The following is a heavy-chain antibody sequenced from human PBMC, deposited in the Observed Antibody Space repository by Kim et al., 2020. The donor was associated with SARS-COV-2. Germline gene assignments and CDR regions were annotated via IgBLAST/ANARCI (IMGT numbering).Heavy chain of an antibody. J-gene: IGHJ6*02. V-gene: IGHV3-30*07. D-gene: IGHD2-21*01. Sequence: SVKGRFTISRDNSKNTLYLQMNSLRAEDTAVYYCARDLGVNYYYYGMDVWGQGTTVTVSS. CDR3: ARDLGVNYYYYGMDV.